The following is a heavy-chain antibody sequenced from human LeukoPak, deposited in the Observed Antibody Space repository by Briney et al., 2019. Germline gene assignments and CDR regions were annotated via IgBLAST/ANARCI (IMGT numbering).Heavy chain of an antibody. J-gene: IGHJ6*02. Sequence: PGGSLRLSCAASGFTFSSYGMHWVRQAPGKGLEWVAVIWYDGSNKYYADSVKGRFTISRDNSKNTLYLQMNSLRAEDTAVYYCARALYDFWSGYTPYYYYYGMDVWGQGTTVTVSS. CDR2: IWYDGSNK. D-gene: IGHD3-3*01. CDR1: GFTFSSYG. CDR3: ARALYDFWSGYTPYYYYYGMDV. V-gene: IGHV3-33*01.